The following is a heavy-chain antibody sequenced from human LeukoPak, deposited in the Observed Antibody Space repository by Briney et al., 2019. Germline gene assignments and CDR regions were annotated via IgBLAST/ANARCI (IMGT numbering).Heavy chain of an antibody. CDR1: GGSISSYY. CDR2: IYTSGNTNYNPSPTGST. D-gene: IGHD5-18*01. J-gene: IGHJ4*02. Sequence: PSETLSLTCTVSGGSISSYYWSWIRQPAGKGLEWIGRIYTSGNTNYNPSPTGSTNYNPSLRSRVTMSLDTSKNQFSLKLSSVTAADTAVYYCARGGKAWIQLWLRGLDYWGQGTLVTVSS. CDR3: ARGGKAWIQLWLRGLDY. V-gene: IGHV4-4*07.